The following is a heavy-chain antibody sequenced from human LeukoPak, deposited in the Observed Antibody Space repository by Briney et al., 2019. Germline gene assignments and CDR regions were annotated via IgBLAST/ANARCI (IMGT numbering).Heavy chain of an antibody. J-gene: IGHJ4*02. CDR1: GFTFSSYA. V-gene: IGHV3-21*01. CDR2: ISSSSSYI. CDR3: TRGTSSGYYSDY. Sequence: PGGPLRLSCAASGFTFSSYAMNWVRQAPGQGLEWVSYISSSSSYIYYADSVKGRFTISRDNAKNSLSLQMSSLRAEDTAVYYCTRGTSSGYYSDYWGQGTLVTVSS. D-gene: IGHD3-3*01.